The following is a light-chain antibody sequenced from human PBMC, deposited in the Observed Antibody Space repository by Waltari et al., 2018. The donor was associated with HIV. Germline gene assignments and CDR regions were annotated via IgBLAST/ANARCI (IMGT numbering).Light chain of an antibody. Sequence: QSALTQPASVSGSPGQSITISCTGTSSDVGNYNLVSWYQHYGGKAPKLLIYEVTKRPSGISSRLSGSKSGNTASLTISDLQAEDEATYYCCSYGSSATFVVFGGGTRVTV. J-gene: IGLJ2*01. CDR2: EVT. CDR3: CSYGSSATFVV. CDR1: SSDVGNYNL. V-gene: IGLV2-23*02.